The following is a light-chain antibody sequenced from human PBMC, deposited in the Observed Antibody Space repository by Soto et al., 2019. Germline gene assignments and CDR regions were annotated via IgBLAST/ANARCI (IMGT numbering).Light chain of an antibody. Sequence: EIVFTQSPGTLSLSPGERATLSCRASQSVSSSYLAWYQQKPGQAPRLLIYGASTRATGIPARFSGSGSGTEFTLTISSLQSEDFAVXXXXXXXXXXETFGQGTKVDIK. CDR1: QSVSSSY. J-gene: IGKJ1*01. CDR3: XXXXXXXET. V-gene: IGKV3-20*01. CDR2: GAS.